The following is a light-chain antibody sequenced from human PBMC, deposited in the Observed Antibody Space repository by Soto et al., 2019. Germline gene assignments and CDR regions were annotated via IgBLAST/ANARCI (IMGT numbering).Light chain of an antibody. CDR3: SSLAGSTNPNYV. J-gene: IGLJ1*01. Sequence: QSALTQPPSASGSPGQSITISCTGTSRDVGGYNYVSWYQQHPGKAPNLMIYEVNKRPSGVPDRFSGSKSGNTASLTVSGLQAEDEADYYCSSLAGSTNPNYVFGTGTKVTVL. V-gene: IGLV2-8*01. CDR2: EVN. CDR1: SRDVGGYNY.